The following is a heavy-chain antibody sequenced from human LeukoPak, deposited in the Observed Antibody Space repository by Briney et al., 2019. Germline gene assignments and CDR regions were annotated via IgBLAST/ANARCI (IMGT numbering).Heavy chain of an antibody. D-gene: IGHD7-27*01. V-gene: IGHV3-20*04. CDR2: IRGDAGST. CDR1: GFTFDAFG. CDR3: ARVWAWGSGNYFDN. J-gene: IGHJ4*02. Sequence: GGSLRLSCAASGFTFDAFGMTWVRQAPGKGQEWVSAIRGDAGSTGYADSVKGRFTISRDNAENSLYLQMNSLRVEDTALYYCARVWAWGSGNYFDNWGQGTLVTVSS.